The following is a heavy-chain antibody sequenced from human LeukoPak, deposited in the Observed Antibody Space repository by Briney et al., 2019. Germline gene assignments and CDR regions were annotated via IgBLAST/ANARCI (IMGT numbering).Heavy chain of an antibody. D-gene: IGHD3-22*01. J-gene: IGHJ4*02. Sequence: GGSLRLSCAASGFTFSSYAMSWVRQAPGKGLEWVSAISGSGGSTYYADSVKGRFTISRDNSKNTLYLQMNSLRAEDTAVYYCAKDIFDSSGYYYAPPFDYWGQGTLVTVSS. CDR1: GFTFSSYA. CDR3: AKDIFDSSGYYYAPPFDY. V-gene: IGHV3-23*01. CDR2: ISGSGGST.